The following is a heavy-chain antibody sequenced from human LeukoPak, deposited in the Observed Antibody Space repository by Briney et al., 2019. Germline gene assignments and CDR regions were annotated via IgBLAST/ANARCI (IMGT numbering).Heavy chain of an antibody. D-gene: IGHD6-19*01. CDR3: ARGGLGMAVY. Sequence: PSETLSLTCAVYGGSFSGYYWSWIRQPPGKGLEWIGEINHSGSTNYNPSLKSRVTISVDTSKNQFSLKLSSVTAADTAVYYCARGGLGMAVYWGQGTLVTVSS. J-gene: IGHJ4*02. V-gene: IGHV4-34*01. CDR1: GGSFSGYY. CDR2: INHSGST.